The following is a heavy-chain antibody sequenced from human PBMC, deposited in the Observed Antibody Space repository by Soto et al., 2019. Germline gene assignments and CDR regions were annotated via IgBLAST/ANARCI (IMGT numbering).Heavy chain of an antibody. CDR3: VRGHEFGRNSDAYDI. D-gene: IGHD1-7*01. CDR2: LIPFFATS. J-gene: IGHJ3*02. Sequence: QVQLVQSGAEVKKPGSSVKVSCKASGGNFRSESINWVRQAPGQGLEWMGGLIPFFATSDYAQKFQGRLTITADESTATAYMELSSLRSQDTDVYYCVRGHEFGRNSDAYDIWGQGTMVTVSS. V-gene: IGHV1-69*12. CDR1: GGNFRSES.